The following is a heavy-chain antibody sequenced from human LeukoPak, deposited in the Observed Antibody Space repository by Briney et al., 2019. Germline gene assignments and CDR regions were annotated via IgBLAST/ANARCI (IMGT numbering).Heavy chain of an antibody. V-gene: IGHV1-2*06. CDR2: INPNSGGT. J-gene: IGHJ4*02. Sequence: ASVKVSCKASGYTFTGYYMHRVRQAPGQGLEWMGRINPNSGGTNYAQKFQGRVTMTRDTSISTAYMELSRLRSDDTAVYYCARVDTAMVKPFDYWGQGTLVTVSS. CDR3: ARVDTAMVKPFDY. D-gene: IGHD5-18*01. CDR1: GYTFTGYY.